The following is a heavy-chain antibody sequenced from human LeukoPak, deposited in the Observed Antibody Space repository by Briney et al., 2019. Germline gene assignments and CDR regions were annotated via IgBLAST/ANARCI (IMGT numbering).Heavy chain of an antibody. CDR3: ARESYYDSSCSSSGQAY. CDR2: VNQDESGK. Sequence: GGSLRLSCAASGFTFRRYWMSWVRQVPGKGLEWVANVNQDESGKNYVESVKGRFTIYRDNAKNTLYLQMNSLRDEDTAVYYCARESYYDSSCSSSGQAYWGQGTLVSVSS. V-gene: IGHV3-7*01. J-gene: IGHJ4*02. CDR1: GFTFRRYW. D-gene: IGHD3-22*01.